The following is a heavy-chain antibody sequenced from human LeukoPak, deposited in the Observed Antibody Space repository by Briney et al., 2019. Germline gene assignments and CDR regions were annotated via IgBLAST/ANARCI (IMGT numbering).Heavy chain of an antibody. CDR2: ISGSGGST. CDR3: AKDSLRTVPKASFDY. J-gene: IGHJ4*02. V-gene: IGHV3-23*01. Sequence: PGGSLRLSCAASGFTFNNYGMSWVRQAPGKGLEGVSGISGSGGSTYYADSVKGRFTISRDNSKNTLFLQMNSLRAEDRAVYYCAKDSLRTVPKASFDYWGQGTLVTVSS. D-gene: IGHD2-2*01. CDR1: GFTFNNYG.